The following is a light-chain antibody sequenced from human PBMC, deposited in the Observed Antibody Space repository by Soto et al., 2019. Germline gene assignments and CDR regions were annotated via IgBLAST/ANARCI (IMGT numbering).Light chain of an antibody. CDR1: QSISNW. V-gene: IGKV1-5*03. Sequence: DIQMTQSPSSLSASVGDRVSITCRASQSISNWLAWYQQKPGKAPNLLIYKASNLQSGVPSRFSGSGSGTEFTLTISSLQPDDFATYYCQQYNGTFGQGTKV. CDR2: KAS. J-gene: IGKJ1*01. CDR3: QQYNGT.